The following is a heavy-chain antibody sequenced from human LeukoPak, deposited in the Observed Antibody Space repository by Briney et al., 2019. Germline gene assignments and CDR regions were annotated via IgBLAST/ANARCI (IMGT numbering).Heavy chain of an antibody. V-gene: IGHV4-39*07. CDR2: IYDSGST. CDR1: GGSISTSAYY. J-gene: IGHJ4*02. Sequence: SETLSLTCIVSGGSISTSAYYWGWIRQPPGKGLEWIGSIYDSGSTYYNPSLKSRVTISVDTSKNQFSLKLSSVTAADTAVYYCARGRSLHCFDYWGQGTLVTVSS. CDR3: ARGRSLHCFDY.